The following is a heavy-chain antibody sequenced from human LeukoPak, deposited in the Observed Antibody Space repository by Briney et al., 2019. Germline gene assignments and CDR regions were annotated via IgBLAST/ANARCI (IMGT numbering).Heavy chain of an antibody. D-gene: IGHD3-22*01. CDR3: ARDLSPYDSSGYYLEEMDGIDY. V-gene: IGHV1-2*02. J-gene: IGHJ4*02. CDR2: INPNSGGT. CDR1: GYTFTGYY. Sequence: ASVKVSCKASGYTFTGYYMHWVRQAPGQGLEWMGWINPNSGGTNYAQKFQGRVTMTRDTSISTAYMELSRLRSEGTAVYYCARDLSPYDSSGYYLEEMDGIDYWGQGTLVTVSS.